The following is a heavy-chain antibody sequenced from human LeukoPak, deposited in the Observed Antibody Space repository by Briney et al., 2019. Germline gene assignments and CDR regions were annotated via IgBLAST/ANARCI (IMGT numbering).Heavy chain of an antibody. CDR1: GGTFSSYA. V-gene: IGHV1-69*13. D-gene: IGHD5-18*01. J-gene: IGHJ4*02. CDR3: AGERRGYSSDY. CDR2: IIPIFGTA. Sequence: GASVKVSCKASGGTFSSYAISWVRQAPGQGLEWMGGIIPIFGTANYAQKFQGRVTITADESTSTAYMELSSLRSEDTAVYYCAGERRGYSSDYWGQGTLVTVSS.